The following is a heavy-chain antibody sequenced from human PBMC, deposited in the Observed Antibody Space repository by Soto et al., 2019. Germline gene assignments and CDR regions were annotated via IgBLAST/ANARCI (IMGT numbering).Heavy chain of an antibody. Sequence: QVQLVQSGAEVKKPGASVKVSCKASGYTFTSYDINWVRQATGQGLEWMGWMNCDSGNTGFAPNFQGRVSITRDSSINTAYTQVSSTRTGETSNYRCARGEMFEAWGQGTLVTVSS. CDR2: MNCDSGNT. V-gene: IGHV1-8*01. J-gene: IGHJ5*02. CDR1: GYTFTSYD. CDR3: ARGEMFEA.